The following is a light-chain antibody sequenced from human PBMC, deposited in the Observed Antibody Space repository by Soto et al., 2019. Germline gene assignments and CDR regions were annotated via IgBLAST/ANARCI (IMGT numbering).Light chain of an antibody. CDR2: IDGSGSY. Sequence: QLVLTQSSSASASLGSSVKLTSTLSSGHSSYIIAWHQQQPGKAPRYLMKIDGSGSYNKGSGVPDRFSGSSSGPDRYLTISNLQFDDEADYYCETWDSNTRVFGGGTKLTVL. V-gene: IGLV4-60*02. CDR3: ETWDSNTRV. J-gene: IGLJ3*02. CDR1: SGHSSYI.